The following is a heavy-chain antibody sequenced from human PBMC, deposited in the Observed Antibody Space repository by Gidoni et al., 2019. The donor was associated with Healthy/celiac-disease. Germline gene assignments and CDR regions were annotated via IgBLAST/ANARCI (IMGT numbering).Heavy chain of an antibody. D-gene: IGHD2-2*01. CDR1: GFTFSSSG. J-gene: IGHJ6*03. CDR2: ISYDGSNK. CDR3: AKVRREVIVVVPAATSPYYYYYMDV. Sequence: QVQLVDSGGGLVQPGRSLRLSCAASGFTFSSSGMPCVRQAPGKGLEWVAVISYDGSNKYYADSVKGRFTISRDNSKNTMSLQMNSLRAEDTAVYYCAKVRREVIVVVPAATSPYYYYYMDVWGKGTTVTVSS. V-gene: IGHV3-30*18.